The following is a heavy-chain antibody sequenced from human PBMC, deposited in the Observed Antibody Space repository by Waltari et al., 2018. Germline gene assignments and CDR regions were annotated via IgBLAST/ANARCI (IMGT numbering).Heavy chain of an antibody. V-gene: IGHV4-39*01. J-gene: IGHJ4*02. D-gene: IGHD2-21*01. CDR2: IYHSGTT. Sequence: QLQLQESGPGLVKPSETLSLTCTVSGGSISTIGYYWAWVRQPPGKGLEWIGTIYHSGTTYYNPSLESRVTISVDTSRNQFSLKLRSETAADTAVYYCARHGGYFSNFDYWGQGTLVTVSS. CDR3: ARHGGYFSNFDY. CDR1: GGSISTIGYY.